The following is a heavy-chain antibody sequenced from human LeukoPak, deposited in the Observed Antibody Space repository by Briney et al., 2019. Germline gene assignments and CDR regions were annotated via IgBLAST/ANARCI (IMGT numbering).Heavy chain of an antibody. V-gene: IGHV4-59*11. D-gene: IGHD3-22*01. Sequence: SETLSLTCTVSGGSISSHYWSWIRQPPAKGLEWIGYIYYSGSTNYNPSLKSRVTISVDTSKNQFSLKLSSVTAADTAVYYCARERRDYDSSGYYYHYFDYWGQGTLVTVSS. CDR2: IYYSGST. CDR3: ARERRDYDSSGYYYHYFDY. J-gene: IGHJ4*02. CDR1: GGSISSHY.